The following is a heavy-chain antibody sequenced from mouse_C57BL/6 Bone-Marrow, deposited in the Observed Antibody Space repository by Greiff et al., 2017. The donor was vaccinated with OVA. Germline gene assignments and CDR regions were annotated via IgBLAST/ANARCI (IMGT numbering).Heavy chain of an antibody. CDR2: ISYDGSN. J-gene: IGHJ2*01. D-gene: IGHD3-1*01. CDR1: GYSITSGYY. V-gene: IGHV3-6*01. CDR3: AREGYVYVFDC. Sequence: EVQLQESGPGLVKPSQSLSLTCSVTGYSITSGYYWNWIRQFPGNKLEWMGYISYDGSNNYNPSLKNRIPITRDTSKNQFFLKLNSVTTEDTATYYCAREGYVYVFDCWGQGTTLTVSS.